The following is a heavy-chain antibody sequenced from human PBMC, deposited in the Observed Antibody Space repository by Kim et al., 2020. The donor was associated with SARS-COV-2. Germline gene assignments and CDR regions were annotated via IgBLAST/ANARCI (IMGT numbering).Heavy chain of an antibody. J-gene: IGHJ4*02. D-gene: IGHD3-22*01. CDR3: AGGPIPIGYSDY. CDR1: GWSFSGYY. CDR2: ITHRGST. Sequence: SETLSLTCAVYGWSFSGYYWSWIRQTPGKGLEWIGEITHRGSTNYNSSLKSRLTMSLDTSKNQFSLNLMSVTAADTAVYYCAGGPIPIGYSDYWCQGILV. V-gene: IGHV4-34*01.